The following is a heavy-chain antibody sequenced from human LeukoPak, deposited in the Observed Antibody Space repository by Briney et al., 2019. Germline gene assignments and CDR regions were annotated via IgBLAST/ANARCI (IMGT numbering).Heavy chain of an antibody. Sequence: GASVKVSCKASGYTFTGYYMHWVRQAPGQGLEWMGWINPNSGGTNYAQKFQGRVTMTGDTSISTAYMELSRLRSDDMAVYYCAREDYYGSGSYSNWFDPWGQGTLVTVSS. CDR2: INPNSGGT. CDR1: GYTFTGYY. CDR3: AREDYYGSGSYSNWFDP. D-gene: IGHD3-10*01. V-gene: IGHV1-2*02. J-gene: IGHJ5*02.